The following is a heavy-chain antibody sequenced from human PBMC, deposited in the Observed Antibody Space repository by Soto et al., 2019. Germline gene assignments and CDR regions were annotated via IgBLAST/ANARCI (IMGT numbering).Heavy chain of an antibody. CDR3: ARGGGVGVAGSAAFDM. CDR1: GYPVTAYY. V-gene: IGHV1-2*02. Sequence: QLHLVQSGAVVKKPGASVTVSCSASGYPVTAYYMHWMRQAPARGLEWMGGVNPATGAAKYAQIFQGRVTMTRDTSTSTVFMELSGLTSEDTAVFYCARGGGVGVAGSAAFDMWGQGTLVTVSS. CDR2: VNPATGAA. J-gene: IGHJ3*02. D-gene: IGHD3-3*01.